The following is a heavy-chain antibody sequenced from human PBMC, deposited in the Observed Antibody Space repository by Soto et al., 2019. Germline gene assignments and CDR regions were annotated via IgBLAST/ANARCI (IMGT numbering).Heavy chain of an antibody. V-gene: IGHV3-23*01. D-gene: IGHD2-2*01. CDR3: AKADRWIVVVPHPNGMDV. CDR2: ISGSGGST. Sequence: HPGGSLRLSCAASGFAFSSYAMSWVRQAPGKGLEWVSAISGSGGSTYYADSVKGRFTISRDNSKNTLYLQMNSLRAEDTAVYYCAKADRWIVVVPHPNGMDVWGHGTTVTVSS. J-gene: IGHJ6*02. CDR1: GFAFSSYA.